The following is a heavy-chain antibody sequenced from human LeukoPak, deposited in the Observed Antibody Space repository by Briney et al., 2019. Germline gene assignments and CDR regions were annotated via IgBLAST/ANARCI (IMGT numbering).Heavy chain of an antibody. V-gene: IGHV4-59*08. D-gene: IGHD3-22*01. CDR3: ARSYYDNFLEAFDI. Sequence: SETLSDTRTVSGGSISSFYGSWIRQPPGKGLEWIGYIHYSGNTNYNPSLKSRIAMAVDTSKNHFSLKLSSVTAADTAVYYCARSYYDNFLEAFDIWGQGNLVTVSS. CDR1: GGSISSFY. CDR2: IHYSGNT. J-gene: IGHJ3*02.